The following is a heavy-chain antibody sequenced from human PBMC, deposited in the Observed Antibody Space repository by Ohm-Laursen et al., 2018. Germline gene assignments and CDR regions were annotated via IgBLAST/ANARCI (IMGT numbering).Heavy chain of an antibody. Sequence: GSLRLSCAASGFTFSTYWMNWFRQAPGKGLESVASINQDGSEKYFVDSVRGRFTIYRDNAKNSLYLQMNSLRAEDTAVYYCVRDRRGGSIKLRAGGQGALVTVSS. CDR2: INQDGSEK. V-gene: IGHV3-7*01. CDR1: GFTFSTYW. D-gene: IGHD6-6*01. J-gene: IGHJ4*02. CDR3: VRDRRGGSIKLRA.